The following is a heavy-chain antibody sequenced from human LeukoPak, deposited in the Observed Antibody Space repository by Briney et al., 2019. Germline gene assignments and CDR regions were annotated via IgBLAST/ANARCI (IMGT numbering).Heavy chain of an antibody. CDR2: MSNSGST. V-gene: IGHV4-59*12. Sequence: PSETLSLTCTVSGGSISSYYWSWIRQPPGKGLEWIGYMSNSGSTNYNPSLKGRVTISVDTSKNQFSLKLSSVTAADTAVYYCARETPMTTVTPLDYWGQGTLVTVSS. D-gene: IGHD4-17*01. CDR1: GGSISSYY. J-gene: IGHJ4*02. CDR3: ARETPMTTVTPLDY.